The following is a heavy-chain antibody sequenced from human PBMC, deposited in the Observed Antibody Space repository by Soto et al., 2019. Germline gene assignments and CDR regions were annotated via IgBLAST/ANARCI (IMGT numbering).Heavy chain of an antibody. J-gene: IGHJ5*02. D-gene: IGHD5-12*01. CDR1: GYTFFTYD. Sequence: QVHLVQSGVEVKTPGASVKVSCQASGYTFFTYDISWVRQAPGQGLEWMGWISTYSGDTKYAQKFRFRVTMTTDTSASSAYLELRSLRSDDSAVYYCARHHGPTTSENWFDPWGQGTLVTVSS. CDR2: ISTYSGDT. V-gene: IGHV1-18*01. CDR3: ARHHGPTTSENWFDP.